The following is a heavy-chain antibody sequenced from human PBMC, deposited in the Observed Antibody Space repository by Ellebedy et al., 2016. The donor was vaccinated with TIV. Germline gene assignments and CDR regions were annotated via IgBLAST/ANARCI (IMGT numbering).Heavy chain of an antibody. CDR2: IWYDGSNK. CDR3: ARPGLSAHGY. J-gene: IGHJ4*02. D-gene: IGHD1-14*01. CDR1: GFTFSGYG. Sequence: GGSLRLSXAASGFTFSGYGMHWVRQAPGKGLEWVAVIWYDGSNKYYADSVKGRFTISRDNSKNTLYLQMNSLRAEDTAVYYCARPGLSAHGYWGQGTLVTVSS. V-gene: IGHV3-33*08.